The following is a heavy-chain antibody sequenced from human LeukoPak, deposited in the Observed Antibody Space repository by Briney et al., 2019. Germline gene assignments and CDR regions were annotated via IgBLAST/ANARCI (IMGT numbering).Heavy chain of an antibody. V-gene: IGHV1-18*01. CDR2: INPYNANT. CDR3: ARAYYDILTGKYRGSPFDH. D-gene: IGHD3-9*01. Sequence: WASVKVSCKASGYSFIRYPVGWVRQAPGQGLEWMGWINPYNANTNYAQKFQGRVTMTTTTSTNTTYMDLRNLRSDDTAVYYCARAYYDILTGKYRGSPFDHWGQGTLVTVSS. J-gene: IGHJ4*01. CDR1: GYSFIRYP.